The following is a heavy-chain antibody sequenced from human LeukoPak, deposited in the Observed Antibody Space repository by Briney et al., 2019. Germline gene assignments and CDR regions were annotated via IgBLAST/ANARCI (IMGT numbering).Heavy chain of an antibody. J-gene: IGHJ4*02. CDR1: DYSITSGYH. CDR2: IYHTGST. V-gene: IGHV4-38-2*02. Sequence: SETLSLTCTVSDYSITSGYHWGWVRQPPGKGLEWIGSIYHTGSTGYNVALKSRVTISVDTSKNQFSLKMNSLTAADTAVYYCARHEIRCHIDYWGRGRLVIVSS. CDR3: ARHEIRCHIDY. D-gene: IGHD4-17*01.